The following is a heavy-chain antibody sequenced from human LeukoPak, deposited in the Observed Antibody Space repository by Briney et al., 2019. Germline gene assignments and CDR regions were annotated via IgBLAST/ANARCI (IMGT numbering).Heavy chain of an antibody. CDR2: ISSSSSYI. J-gene: IGHJ4*02. CDR3: ASRSSGWYVGTDY. CDR1: GFTFSSYS. D-gene: IGHD6-19*01. V-gene: IGHV3-21*01. Sequence: KSGGSLRLSCAASGFTFSSYSMNWVRQAPGKGLEWVSSISSSSSYIYYADSVKGRFTISRDNAKNSLYLQMNSLRAEDTAVYYCASRSSGWYVGTDYWGQGTLVTVSS.